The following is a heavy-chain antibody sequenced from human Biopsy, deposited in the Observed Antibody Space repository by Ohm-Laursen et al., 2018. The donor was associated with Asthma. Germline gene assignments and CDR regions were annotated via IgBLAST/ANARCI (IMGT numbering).Heavy chain of an antibody. V-gene: IGHV1-18*01. CDR3: ARAVDYSHYYGIDV. CDR1: GYTFNSAG. J-gene: IGHJ6*02. CDR2: ISVYNGNT. D-gene: IGHD3-10*01. Sequence: ASVKVSCKTSGYTFNSAGITWVRRAPGQGLEWMGWISVYNGNTKVAQKLQDRVTMITDTPTSTAYMGLRSLRSDDTAVYFCARAVDYSHYYGIDVWGQGTTVTVS.